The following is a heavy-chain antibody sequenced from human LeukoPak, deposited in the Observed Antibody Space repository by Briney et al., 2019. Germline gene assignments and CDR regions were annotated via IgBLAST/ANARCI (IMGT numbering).Heavy chain of an antibody. CDR2: TSSGGGVN. Sequence: GGSLRLSCTTSGFTLRDYTMNWVRQAPGKRLEWLASTSSGGGVNFYADSVKGRFSISRDNGENSVYLQMNSLRAEDSAIYYCARDLGARGYWGQGTLVTVSS. CDR3: ARDLGARGY. V-gene: IGHV3-21*01. D-gene: IGHD3-16*01. CDR1: GFTLRDYT. J-gene: IGHJ4*02.